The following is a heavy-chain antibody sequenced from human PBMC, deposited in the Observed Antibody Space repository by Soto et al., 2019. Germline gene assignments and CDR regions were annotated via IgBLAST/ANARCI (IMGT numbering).Heavy chain of an antibody. CDR1: GAAISSGDYY. CDR3: ASCCGTDYYDTSGYYYAYCMDV. V-gene: IGHV4-30-4*01. Sequence: PAETLSLTCTVSGAAISSGDYYWCWIRQAQGKGVEWIGYIYDSGSTYYNQSLKSRVTITVDTSKNQFSLKLSSVTAADTAVYYCASCCGTDYYDTSGYYYAYCMDVWGQGTPVTVSS. J-gene: IGHJ6*02. D-gene: IGHD3-22*01. CDR2: IYDSGST.